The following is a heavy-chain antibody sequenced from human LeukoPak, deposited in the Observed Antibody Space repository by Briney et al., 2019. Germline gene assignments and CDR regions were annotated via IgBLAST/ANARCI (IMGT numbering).Heavy chain of an antibody. Sequence: PGGSLRLSCAASGFTFSNYALSWVRQAPGKGLEWVSSISSSSSYIYYADSVKGRFTISRDNAKNSLYLQMNSLRAEDTAVYYCAGELDTPPSVYFDYWGQGTLVTVSS. V-gene: IGHV3-21*01. CDR3: AGELDTPPSVYFDY. CDR1: GFTFSNYA. CDR2: ISSSSSYI. J-gene: IGHJ4*02. D-gene: IGHD5-18*01.